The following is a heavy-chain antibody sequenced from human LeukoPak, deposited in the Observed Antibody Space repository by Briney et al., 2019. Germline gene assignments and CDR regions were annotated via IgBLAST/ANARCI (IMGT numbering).Heavy chain of an antibody. J-gene: IGHJ5*02. CDR2: IYHSGST. CDR3: ARHYFFWSGSKWFDP. CDR1: GYSISSGYY. V-gene: IGHV4-38-2*01. D-gene: IGHD3-3*01. Sequence: PSETLSLTCAVSGYSISSGYYWGWIRQPPGKGLEWIGSIYHSGSTYYNPSLKSRVTISVDTSKNQFSLKLSFVTAADPAVYYCARHYFFWSGSKWFDPWGQGTLVTVSS.